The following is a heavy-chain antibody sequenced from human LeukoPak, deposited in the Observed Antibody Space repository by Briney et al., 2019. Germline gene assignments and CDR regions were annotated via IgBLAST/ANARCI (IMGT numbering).Heavy chain of an antibody. Sequence: GGSLRLSCAASGFTFSSYWVSWVRQAPGKGLEWVANIKQDGSEKYYVDSVKGRFTISRDNAKNSLYLQMNSLRAEDTAVYYCARWRYYDSSGYRRYFDYWGQGTLVTVSS. V-gene: IGHV3-7*01. CDR3: ARWRYYDSSGYRRYFDY. CDR1: GFTFSSYW. D-gene: IGHD3-22*01. CDR2: IKQDGSEK. J-gene: IGHJ4*02.